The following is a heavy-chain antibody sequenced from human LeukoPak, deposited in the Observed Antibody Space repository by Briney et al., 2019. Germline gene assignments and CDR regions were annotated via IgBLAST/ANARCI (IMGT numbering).Heavy chain of an antibody. D-gene: IGHD5-24*01. V-gene: IGHV3-21*01. J-gene: IGHJ4*02. CDR3: ARDKRDGYNYAHFDY. Sequence: GGSLRLSCAASGFTFSSYSMNWVRQAPGKGLEWVSSISSSSSYIYYADSVKGRFTISRDNAKNSLYLQMNSLRAEDTAVYYCARDKRDGYNYAHFDYWGQGTLVTVSS. CDR1: GFTFSSYS. CDR2: ISSSSSYI.